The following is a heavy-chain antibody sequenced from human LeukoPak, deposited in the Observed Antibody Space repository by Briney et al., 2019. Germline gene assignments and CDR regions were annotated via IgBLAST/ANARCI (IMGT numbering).Heavy chain of an antibody. CDR1: GFTFSSYA. CDR2: ISGSGGST. D-gene: IGHD5-18*01. J-gene: IGHJ4*02. V-gene: IGHV3-23*01. CDR3: ARGDTAMVGGYFDY. Sequence: GGSLRLSCAASGFTFSSYAMSWVRQAPGKGLEWVSAISGSGGSTYYADSVKGRFTISRDNSKNTLYLQMNSLRVEDTAVYYCARGDTAMVGGYFDYWGQGTLVTVSS.